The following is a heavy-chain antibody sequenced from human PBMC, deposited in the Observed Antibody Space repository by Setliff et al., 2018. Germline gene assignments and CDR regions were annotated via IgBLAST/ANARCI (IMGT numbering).Heavy chain of an antibody. V-gene: IGHV3-21*01. Sequence: GGSLRLSCAASGFAFASYNMIWVRQAPGKGLEWVSSISYGSTYIYQSDSVRGRFTISRDDAKKSLYLQMNSLGAEDTAVYYCARSGGIGNYNWDVWGKGTAVTVS. J-gene: IGHJ6*03. CDR1: GFAFASYN. CDR3: ARSGGIGNYNWDV. CDR2: ISYGSTYI. D-gene: IGHD3-16*01.